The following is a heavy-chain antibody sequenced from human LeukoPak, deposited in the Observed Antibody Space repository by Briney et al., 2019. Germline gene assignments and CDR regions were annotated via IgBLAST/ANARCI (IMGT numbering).Heavy chain of an antibody. D-gene: IGHD2-2*03. J-gene: IGHJ6*03. CDR1: GGTFSSYA. V-gene: IGHV1-69*05. Sequence: ASVKVSCKASGGTFSSYAISWVRQAPGQGLEWMGGIIPIFGTANYAQKFQGRVTITTDESTSTAYMELSSLRSEDTAVYYCARDRLDIVPSGYYYYYYMDVWGKETTVTVSS. CDR3: ARDRLDIVPSGYYYYYYMDV. CDR2: IIPIFGTA.